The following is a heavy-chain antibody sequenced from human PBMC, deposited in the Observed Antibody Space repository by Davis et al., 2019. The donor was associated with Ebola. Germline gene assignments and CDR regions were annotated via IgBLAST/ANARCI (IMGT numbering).Heavy chain of an antibody. Sequence: GESLKISCAASGFTFSTYAMSWVRQAPGKELEWVSAISGSGGSTYYADSVKGRFTISRDNSKNAVFLQMNSLRAEDTAVYYCAKGGGWFDTWGQGTLVTVSS. V-gene: IGHV3-23*01. CDR3: AKGGGWFDT. J-gene: IGHJ5*02. CDR2: ISGSGGST. D-gene: IGHD3-16*01. CDR1: GFTFSTYA.